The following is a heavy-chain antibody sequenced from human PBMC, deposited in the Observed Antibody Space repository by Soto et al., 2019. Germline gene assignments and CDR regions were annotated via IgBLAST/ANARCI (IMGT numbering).Heavy chain of an antibody. D-gene: IGHD6-19*01. CDR3: VLIQRSRGWNNWLDP. CDR2: IDWDDDK. Sequence: SGPTLVNPTQTLTLTCTFSGFSLRTTGMRVSWIRQPPGKALEWLARIDWDDDKFYRTSLKTRLTISKDTSKNQVVLRMTNMDPVDTATYYCVLIQRSRGWNNWLDPWGLGTLVTVSS. V-gene: IGHV2-70*04. J-gene: IGHJ5*02. CDR1: GFSLRTTGMR.